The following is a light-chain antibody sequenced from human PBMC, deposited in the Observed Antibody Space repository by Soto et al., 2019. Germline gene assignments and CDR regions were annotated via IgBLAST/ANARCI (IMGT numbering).Light chain of an antibody. J-gene: IGKJ1*01. V-gene: IGKV1-5*01. CDR2: HAS. Sequence: DIQMTQSPSTLSGSVGDRVTITCRASQTISSWLAWYQQKPGKAPKLLIYHASTLESGVPSRFSGSGSGTEFTLTISSLQPDDFATYYCQQYNSYSFGQGTKVEMK. CDR1: QTISSW. CDR3: QQYNSYS.